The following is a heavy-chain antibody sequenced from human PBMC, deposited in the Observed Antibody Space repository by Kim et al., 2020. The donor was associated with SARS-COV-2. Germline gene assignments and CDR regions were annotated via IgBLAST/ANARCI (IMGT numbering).Heavy chain of an antibody. D-gene: IGHD3-10*02. CDR2: ITPDGSTT. V-gene: IGHV3-23*01. CDR3: AKDDAEAIGYYVYYYDG. Sequence: GGSLRLSCAASGFTFSSYAMTWVRQAPGKGLEWVSAITPDGSTTYYADSVKGRFTISRDNSKNTLYLQMNSLRAEDTAVYYCAKDDAEAIGYYVYYYDG. J-gene: IGHJ6*01. CDR1: GFTFSSYA.